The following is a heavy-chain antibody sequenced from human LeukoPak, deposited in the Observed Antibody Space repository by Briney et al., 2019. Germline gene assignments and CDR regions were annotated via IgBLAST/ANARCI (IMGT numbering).Heavy chain of an antibody. CDR3: ARHTYRIAAAEVDY. CDR1: GGSISSSSYY. CDR2: IYYSGST. D-gene: IGHD6-13*01. V-gene: IGHV4-61*05. Sequence: PSETLSLTCTVSGGSISSSSYYWGWIRQPPGKGLEWIGYIYYSGSTNYNPSLKSRVTISVDTSKNQFSLKLSSVTAADTAVYYCARHTYRIAAAEVDYWGQGTLVTVSS. J-gene: IGHJ4*02.